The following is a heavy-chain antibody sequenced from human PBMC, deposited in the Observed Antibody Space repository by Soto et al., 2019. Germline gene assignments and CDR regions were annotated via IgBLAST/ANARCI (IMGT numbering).Heavy chain of an antibody. CDR2: ISFDGSNK. CDR3: AKDQGGGGSSSDY. D-gene: IGHD3-16*01. J-gene: IGHJ4*02. V-gene: IGHV3-30*18. Sequence: ESGGGVVQPGRSLRLSCAASGFTFSTYGMHWVRQAPGKGLEWVAVISFDGSNKNYGDSVKGRFTISRDNSKNTLYLQMNSLRAEDTAVYYCAKDQGGGGSSSDYWGQGTLVTVSS. CDR1: GFTFSTYG.